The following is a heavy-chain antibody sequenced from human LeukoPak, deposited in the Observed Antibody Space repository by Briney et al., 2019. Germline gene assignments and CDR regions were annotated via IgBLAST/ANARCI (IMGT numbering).Heavy chain of an antibody. V-gene: IGHV3-11*04. Sequence: GGSLRLSCAASGFTFSNAWMSWVRQAPGKGLEWVSYISSSGSTIYYADSVKGRFTISRDNAKNSLYLQMNSLRAEDTAVYYCAELGITMIGGVWGKGTTVTISS. J-gene: IGHJ6*04. CDR3: AELGITMIGGV. D-gene: IGHD3-10*02. CDR1: GFTFSNAW. CDR2: ISSSGSTI.